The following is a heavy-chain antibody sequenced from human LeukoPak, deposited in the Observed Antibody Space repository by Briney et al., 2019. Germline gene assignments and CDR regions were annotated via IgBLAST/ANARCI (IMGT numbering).Heavy chain of an antibody. Sequence: PGGSLRLSRAASGFTFSDYYMSWIRQAPGKGLEWVSYISSSGSTIYYADSVEGRFTISRDNAKNSLYLQMNSLRGEDTAVYYCAKELTTSSGYLHYFDYWGQGTLVTVSS. V-gene: IGHV3-11*04. CDR2: ISSSGSTI. D-gene: IGHD6-25*01. J-gene: IGHJ4*02. CDR3: AKELTTSSGYLHYFDY. CDR1: GFTFSDYY.